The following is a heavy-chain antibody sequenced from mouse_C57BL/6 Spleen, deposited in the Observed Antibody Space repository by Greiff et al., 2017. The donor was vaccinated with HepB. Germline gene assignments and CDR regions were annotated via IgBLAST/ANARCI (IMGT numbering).Heavy chain of an antibody. CDR2: FHPNSGST. Sequence: QVQLQQPGAELVKPGASVKLSCKASGYTFTSYWMHWVKQRPGQGLEWIGMFHPNSGSTNYNEKFKSKATLTVDKSSSTAYMELSSLTSEDSAVYYCARGSSPYYYAMDYWGQGTSVTVSS. J-gene: IGHJ4*01. CDR3: ARGSSPYYYAMDY. CDR1: GYTFTSYW. D-gene: IGHD1-1*01. V-gene: IGHV1-64*01.